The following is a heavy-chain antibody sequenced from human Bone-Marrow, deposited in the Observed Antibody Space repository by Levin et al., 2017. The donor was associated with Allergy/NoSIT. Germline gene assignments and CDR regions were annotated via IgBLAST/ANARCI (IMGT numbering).Heavy chain of an antibody. CDR2: INPNSGGT. D-gene: IGHD2-2*01. CDR1: GYTFTGYY. CDR3: ARDVGLGYCSSTSCRNWFDP. V-gene: IGHV1-2*02. J-gene: IGHJ5*02. Sequence: GASVKVSCKASGYTFTGYYMHWVRQAPGQGLEWMGWINPNSGGTNYAQKFQGRVTMTRDTSISTAYMELSRLRSDDTAVYYCARDVGLGYCSSTSCRNWFDPWGQGTLVTVSS.